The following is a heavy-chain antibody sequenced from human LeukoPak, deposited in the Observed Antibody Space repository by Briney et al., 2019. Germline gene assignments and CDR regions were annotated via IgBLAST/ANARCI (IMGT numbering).Heavy chain of an antibody. J-gene: IGHJ5*02. Sequence: GGSLRLSCAASGVIISSYAMSWVCQAPGKGLEWVSAINGRGDNTYYADFVKGRFTISRDNSKSTVYLQMNSLRTEDTAVYYCAKDRVSPGFNWFDPWGQGTLVTVSS. D-gene: IGHD2/OR15-2a*01. CDR2: INGRGDNT. CDR3: AKDRVSPGFNWFDP. V-gene: IGHV3-23*01. CDR1: GVIISSYA.